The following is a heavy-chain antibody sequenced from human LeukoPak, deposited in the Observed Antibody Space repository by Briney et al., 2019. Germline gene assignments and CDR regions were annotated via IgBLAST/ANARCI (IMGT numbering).Heavy chain of an antibody. CDR2: INPNSGGT. Sequence: GASVKVSCKASGYTFTGYYMHWVRQAPGQGLEGMGWINPNSGGTNYAQKFQERVTITRYMSSSRAYMELSSLRSEDTAVYYCAAVQVGANYYFDYWGQGTLVTVSS. J-gene: IGHJ4*02. V-gene: IGHV1-2*02. CDR3: AAVQVGANYYFDY. CDR1: GYTFTGYY. D-gene: IGHD1-26*01.